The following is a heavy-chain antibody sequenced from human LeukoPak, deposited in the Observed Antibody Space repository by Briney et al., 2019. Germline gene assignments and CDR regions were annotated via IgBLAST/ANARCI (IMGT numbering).Heavy chain of an antibody. Sequence: GGSLRLSCAASGFTFSSYAMHWVRQAPGKGLEWVAVISYDGSNKYYADSVKGRFTISRDNSKNTLYLQMNSLRAEDTAVYYCAREVHPRYCSSTSCLNWFDPWGQGTLLTVSS. CDR3: AREVHPRYCSSTSCLNWFDP. CDR2: ISYDGSNK. D-gene: IGHD2-2*01. J-gene: IGHJ5*02. CDR1: GFTFSSYA. V-gene: IGHV3-30-3*01.